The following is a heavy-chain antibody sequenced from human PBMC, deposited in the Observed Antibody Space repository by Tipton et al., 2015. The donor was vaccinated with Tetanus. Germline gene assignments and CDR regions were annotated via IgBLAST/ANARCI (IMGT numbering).Heavy chain of an antibody. Sequence: TLSLTCSVSGGSLRGGDHNWSWIRQAPGKGLEWLAYISSSGSTNSNYFHKSRITISRDTSKNHFSLNLASVTAADTAVYFCARANFDFPKKGPFDSWGQGIPVIVSA. V-gene: IGHV4-61*03. CDR3: ARANFDFPKKGPFDS. CDR2: ISSSGST. CDR1: GGSLRGGDHN. D-gene: IGHD3-3*01. J-gene: IGHJ4*02.